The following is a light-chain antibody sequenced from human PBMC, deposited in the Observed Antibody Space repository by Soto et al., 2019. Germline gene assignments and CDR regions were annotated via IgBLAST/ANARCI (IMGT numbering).Light chain of an antibody. Sequence: EIVLTQSPGTLSLSPGERATPSCRASQSVSSNYLAWYQQRPGQAPRLLIYGASTRATGIPARFSGSGSGTEFTLTISSLQSEDFAVYYCQQYNNWPPWTFGQGTKVDIK. CDR3: QQYNNWPPWT. CDR1: QSVSSN. V-gene: IGKV3-15*01. CDR2: GAS. J-gene: IGKJ1*01.